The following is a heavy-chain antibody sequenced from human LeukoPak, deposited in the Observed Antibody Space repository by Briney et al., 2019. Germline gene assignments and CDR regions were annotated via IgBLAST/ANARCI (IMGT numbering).Heavy chain of an antibody. Sequence: PGGSLRLSCAASGFTFSFYGMHWVRQAPGKGLEWVAFMRLDGSSEYYADSVKGRFTISRDNSKNTLYLQLNSLRAEDTGVYSCAKDLEASAGAGGYGDLGTLVTVSS. CDR3: AKDLEASAGAGGY. J-gene: IGHJ4*02. CDR2: MRLDGSSE. CDR1: GFTFSFYG. D-gene: IGHD6-13*01. V-gene: IGHV3-30*02.